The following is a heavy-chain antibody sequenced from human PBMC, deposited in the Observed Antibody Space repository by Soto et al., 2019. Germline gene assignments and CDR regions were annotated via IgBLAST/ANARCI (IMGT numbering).Heavy chain of an antibody. Sequence: GESLKISCKGSVYSFTSYWISWVRQMPGKGLAWMGTIDPNDSYTKYSPSFQGHVTISTDKSISTAYLQWSSLQASDAAMYYCARLDVLTYSGSLLDDWGQGTLVTVSS. J-gene: IGHJ4*02. V-gene: IGHV5-10-1*01. D-gene: IGHD6-25*01. CDR2: IDPNDSYT. CDR3: ARLDVLTYSGSLLDD. CDR1: VYSFTSYW.